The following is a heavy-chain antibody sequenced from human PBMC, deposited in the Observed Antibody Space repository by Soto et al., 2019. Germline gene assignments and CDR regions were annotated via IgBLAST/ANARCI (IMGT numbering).Heavy chain of an antibody. CDR3: VRVFDCSVASCRPRDAFDV. D-gene: IGHD2-15*01. CDR1: GFTFSNYG. J-gene: IGHJ3*01. CDR2: IWYDGSNT. Sequence: QVQLVESGGGVVQPGRSLRLSCAASGFTFSNYGMHWVRQAPGKGLEWVALIWYDGSNTYYADSVKGRFTISRDNSKNTLSLQMNTLIAEDTAVYYCVRVFDCSVASCRPRDAFDVWGQGTMVTVSS. V-gene: IGHV3-33*01.